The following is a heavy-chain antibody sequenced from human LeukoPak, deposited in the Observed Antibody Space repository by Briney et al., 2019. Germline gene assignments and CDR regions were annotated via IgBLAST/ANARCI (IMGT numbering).Heavy chain of an antibody. J-gene: IGHJ4*02. CDR2: ISDSGGRT. CDR1: GITLSNYG. CDR3: AKRGVVIRVILVGFHKEAYYFDS. Sequence: SGGSLRLSCAVSGITLSNYGMSWVRQAPGKGLEWVAGISDSGGRTNYADSVKGRFTTSRDNPKNTLYLQVNSLRAEDTAVYFCAKRGVVIRVILVGFHKEAYYFDSWGQGALVTVSS. D-gene: IGHD3-22*01. V-gene: IGHV3-23*01.